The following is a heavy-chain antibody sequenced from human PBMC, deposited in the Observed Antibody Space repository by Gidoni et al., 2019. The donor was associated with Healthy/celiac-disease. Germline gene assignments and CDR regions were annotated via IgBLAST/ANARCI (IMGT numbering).Heavy chain of an antibody. CDR2: IYHSGST. D-gene: IGHD2-21*02. J-gene: IGHJ4*02. Sequence: QLQLQESGSGLVQPSPTLSLTCAVSGGSISRGGYSWSWIRQPPGKGLEWIGYIYHSGSTYYNPSLKSRVTISVDRSKNQFSLKLSSVTAADTAVYYCASAYCGGDCPLQYYFDYWGQGTLVTVSS. CDR3: ASAYCGGDCPLQYYFDY. V-gene: IGHV4-30-2*01. CDR1: GGSISRGGYS.